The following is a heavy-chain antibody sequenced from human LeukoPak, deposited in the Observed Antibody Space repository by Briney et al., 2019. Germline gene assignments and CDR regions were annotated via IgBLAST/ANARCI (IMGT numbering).Heavy chain of an antibody. CDR1: GYSFTNYW. CDR3: ARSLLKRGGYFDY. V-gene: IGHV5-51*01. J-gene: IGHJ4*02. CDR2: IYPGDSDT. D-gene: IGHD2-15*01. Sequence: GESLKISCKGSGYSFTNYWIGWVRQMPGKGLEWMGIIYPGDSDTRYSPSFQGQVTISADKSISTAYLQWSSLKASDTAMYYCARSLLKRGGYFDYWGQGTLVTVSS.